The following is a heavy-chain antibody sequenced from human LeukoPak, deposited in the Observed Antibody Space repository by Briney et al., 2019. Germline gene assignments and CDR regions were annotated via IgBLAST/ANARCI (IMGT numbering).Heavy chain of an antibody. D-gene: IGHD3-10*01. CDR3: ARDFPYGSGSYLDY. CDR1: GGTFSSYA. V-gene: IGHV1-69*13. J-gene: IGHJ4*02. Sequence: GASVKVSCKTSGGTFSSYAISWVRQAPGQGLEWMGGIIPIFGTANYAQKFQGRVTITADESTSTAYMELSSLRSEDTAVYYCARDFPYGSGSYLDYWGQGTLVTVSS. CDR2: IIPIFGTA.